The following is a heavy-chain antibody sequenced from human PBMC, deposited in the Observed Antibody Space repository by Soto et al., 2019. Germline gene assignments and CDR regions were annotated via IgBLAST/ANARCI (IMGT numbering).Heavy chain of an antibody. CDR2: VSWNSDTI. J-gene: IGHJ4*02. V-gene: IGHV3-9*01. Sequence: PGGSRRLSCAASGFKFDEYAIHWVRQAPGKGLEWVSGVSWNSDTIGYADSVKGRFTISRDNAKNSVYLQMNSLRSEDTAFYYCASALPQASYYKTHAFWGQGTLVTGSS. CDR1: GFKFDEYA. D-gene: IGHD3-10*01. CDR3: ASALPQASYYKTHAF.